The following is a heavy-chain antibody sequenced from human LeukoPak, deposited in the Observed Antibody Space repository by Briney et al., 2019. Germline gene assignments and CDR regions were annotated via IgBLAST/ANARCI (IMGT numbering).Heavy chain of an antibody. CDR1: GGTFSSYA. V-gene: IGHV1-69*13. CDR2: IIPIFGTA. CDR3: ARGGRYFDWLLPFDY. J-gene: IGHJ4*02. D-gene: IGHD3-9*01. Sequence: SVRVSCKASGGTFSSYAISWVRQAPGQGLEWMGGIIPIFGTANYAQKFQGRVTITADESTSTAYMELSSLRSEDTAVYYCARGGRYFDWLLPFDYWGQGTLVTVSS.